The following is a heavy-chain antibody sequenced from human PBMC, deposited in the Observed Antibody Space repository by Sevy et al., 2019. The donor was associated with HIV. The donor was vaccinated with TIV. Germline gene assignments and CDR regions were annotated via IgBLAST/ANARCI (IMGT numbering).Heavy chain of an antibody. D-gene: IGHD3-22*01. CDR2: IYYSGST. J-gene: IGHJ4*02. V-gene: IGHV4-59*01. Sequence: SETLSLTCTVSGGSISSYYWSWIRQPPGKGLEWIGYIYYSGSTNYNPSLKSRVTISVDTSKNQFSLKLGSVTAADTAVYYCARAGGYYDSSGYDYWGQGTLVTVSS. CDR3: ARAGGYYDSSGYDY. CDR1: GGSISSYY.